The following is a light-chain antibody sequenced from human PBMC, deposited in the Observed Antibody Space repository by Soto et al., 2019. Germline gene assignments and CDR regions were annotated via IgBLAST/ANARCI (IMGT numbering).Light chain of an antibody. J-gene: IGKJ5*01. CDR3: QQRSNWPPIT. Sequence: IGLTQSPCTLSLSPGERATLSCRASQSVSSYLAWYQQKPGQAPRLLIYDASNRATGIPARFSGSGSGTDFTLTISSLEPEDFAVYYCQQRSNWPPITFGQGTRLEI. CDR2: DAS. V-gene: IGKV3-11*01. CDR1: QSVSSY.